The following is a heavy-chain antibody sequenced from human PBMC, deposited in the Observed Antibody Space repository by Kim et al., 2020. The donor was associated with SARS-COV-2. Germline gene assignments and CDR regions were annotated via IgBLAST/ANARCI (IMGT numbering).Heavy chain of an antibody. CDR3: AREDDSSGYYFLGDY. CDR1: GFTFSSYS. Sequence: GGSLRLSCAASGFTFSSYSMNWVRQAPGKGLEWVSYISSSSSTIYYADSVKGRFTISRDNAKNPLYLQMNSLRDEDTAVYYCAREDDSSGYYFLGDYWG. D-gene: IGHD3-22*01. CDR2: ISSSSSTI. V-gene: IGHV3-48*02. J-gene: IGHJ4*01.